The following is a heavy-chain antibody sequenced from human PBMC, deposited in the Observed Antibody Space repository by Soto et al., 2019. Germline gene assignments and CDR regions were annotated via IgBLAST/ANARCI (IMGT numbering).Heavy chain of an antibody. D-gene: IGHD6-6*01. CDR3: AIVGQLWY. Sequence: QVQLVQSGAEVKKPGASVKVSCKASGYTFTNYGFSWVRQAPGQGLEWMGWISGYNGNTNYAERLQGRVTMTTDTSTSTAYMDLKSLRYDDAAVYYGAIVGQLWYWVQGTPVTVSS. CDR2: ISGYNGNT. V-gene: IGHV1-18*01. CDR1: GYTFTNYG. J-gene: IGHJ4*02.